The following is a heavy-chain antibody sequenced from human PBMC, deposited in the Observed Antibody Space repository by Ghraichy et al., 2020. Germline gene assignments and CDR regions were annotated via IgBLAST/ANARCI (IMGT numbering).Heavy chain of an antibody. D-gene: IGHD1-26*01. CDR2: MYSGGST. Sequence: GGSLRLSCAASGFTVTTNYMNWVRQAPGNGLEWVSVMYSGGSTYYADSVKGRFTISRDNFKNTLYLQMNSLRAEDTAVYYCARQYSGSYFDYWGQGTLVTVSS. J-gene: IGHJ4*02. CDR1: GFTVTTNY. V-gene: IGHV3-66*04. CDR3: ARQYSGSYFDY.